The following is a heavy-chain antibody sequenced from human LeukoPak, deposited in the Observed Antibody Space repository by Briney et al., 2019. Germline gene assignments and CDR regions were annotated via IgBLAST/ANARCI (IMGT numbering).Heavy chain of an antibody. CDR1: GGSIGSYY. CDR3: ARHAFGSGYDLDY. J-gene: IGHJ4*02. Sequence: PSETLSLTCTVSGGSIGSYYWSWIRQPAGRGLEWIGYTNYSGSTNYNPSLKSRVTISVDTSKNQFSLKLSSVTAADTAVYYCARHAFGSGYDLDYWGQGTLVTVSS. CDR2: TNYSGST. V-gene: IGHV4-59*01. D-gene: IGHD5-12*01.